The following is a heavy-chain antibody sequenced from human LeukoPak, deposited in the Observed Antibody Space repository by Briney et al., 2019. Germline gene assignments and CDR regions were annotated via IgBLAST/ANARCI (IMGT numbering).Heavy chain of an antibody. CDR2: IYSGGST. CDR3: AGSDIVGLYDAFDI. CDR1: GFTVSSNY. Sequence: GGSLRLSCAASGFTVSSNYMSWVRQAPGKGLEWVSVIYSGGSTYYADSVKGRFTISRDNSENTLYLQMNSLRAEDTAVYYCAGSDIVGLYDAFDIWGQGTMVTVSS. J-gene: IGHJ3*02. V-gene: IGHV3-53*01. D-gene: IGHD2-15*01.